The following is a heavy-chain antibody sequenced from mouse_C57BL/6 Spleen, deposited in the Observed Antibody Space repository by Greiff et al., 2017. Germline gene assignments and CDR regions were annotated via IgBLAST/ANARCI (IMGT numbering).Heavy chain of an antibody. CDR1: GYTFTSYW. J-gene: IGHJ2*01. V-gene: IGHV1-61*01. D-gene: IGHD3-2*02. CDR3: ARGRTAQAYYCDY. CDR2: LYPSDSET. Sequence: QVQLQQPGAELVRPGSSVKLSCKASGYTFTSYWMDWVKPRPGQGLEWIGNLYPSDSETHYNQKFKDKATLTVDKSSSTAYMQLSSLTYEDSAVYYCARGRTAQAYYCDYWGQGTTLTVSS.